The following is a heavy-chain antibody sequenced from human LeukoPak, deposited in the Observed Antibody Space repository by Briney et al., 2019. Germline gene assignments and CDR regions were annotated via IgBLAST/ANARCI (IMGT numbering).Heavy chain of an antibody. J-gene: IGHJ4*02. CDR2: IKPDGSEK. CDR1: GFTFSNYW. D-gene: IGHD3-3*01. CDR3: TRDDDFGIPRTTNLDD. Sequence: GGYLRLYCAASGFTFSNYWMSWVRQAPGKGLQWVANIKPDGSEKYHVKSVKGRFTISRANAKNSLYLQMYRLRAEDTAEYYGTRDDDFGIPRTTNLDDWCQGALVIVAS. V-gene: IGHV3-7*01.